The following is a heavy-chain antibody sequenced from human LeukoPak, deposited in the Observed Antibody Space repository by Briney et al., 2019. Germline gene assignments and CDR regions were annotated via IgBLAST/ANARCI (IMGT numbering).Heavy chain of an antibody. CDR2: MYNSGST. CDR1: GGSISDNY. CDR3: ARLHDYGGKNFDL. V-gene: IGHV4-59*01. J-gene: IGHJ2*01. Sequence: SETLSVTCTLSGGSISDNYWTWIRQPPGKGLEWIGYMYNSGSTNYNSSFKSRVIISVDTSKNQFSLKVSSVTAADTAVYYCARLHDYGGKNFDLWGRGTLVTVSS. D-gene: IGHD4-23*01.